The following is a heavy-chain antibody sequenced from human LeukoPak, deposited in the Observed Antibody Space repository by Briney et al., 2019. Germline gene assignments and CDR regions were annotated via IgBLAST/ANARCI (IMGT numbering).Heavy chain of an antibody. CDR1: GGSFSGYY. Sequence: SETLSLTCAVYGGSFSGYYWSWIRQPPGKGLEWIGEINHSGSTNYDPSLKSRVTISVDTSKNQFSLKLSSVTAADTAVYYCARLHVNTAGGFDYWGQGTLVTVSS. V-gene: IGHV4-34*01. CDR3: ARLHVNTAGGFDY. D-gene: IGHD5-18*01. CDR2: INHSGST. J-gene: IGHJ4*02.